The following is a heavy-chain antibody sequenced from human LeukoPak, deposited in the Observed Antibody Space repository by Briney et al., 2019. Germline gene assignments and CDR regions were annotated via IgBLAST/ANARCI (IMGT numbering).Heavy chain of an antibody. CDR3: ARDRPGYYYDSSGLPYFDY. J-gene: IGHJ4*02. CDR1: GYTFTGYY. CDR2: INPITGGT. D-gene: IGHD3-22*01. V-gene: IGHV1-2*02. Sequence: GASVKVSCKASGYTFTGYYLHWVRQAPGQGLEWMGWINPITGGTNYAQRFQGRVTMTRDTSISTVYMELSRLRSDDTAVYYCARDRPGYYYDSSGLPYFDYWGQGTLVTVSS.